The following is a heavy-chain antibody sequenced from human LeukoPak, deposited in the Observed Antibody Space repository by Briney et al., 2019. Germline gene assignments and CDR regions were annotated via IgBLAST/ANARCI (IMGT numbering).Heavy chain of an antibody. CDR1: GFTFSSYG. J-gene: IGHJ4*02. V-gene: IGHV3-23*03. Sequence: SGGSLRLSCAASGFTFSSYGMSWVRQAPGKGLEWVSVIYSGGSTYYADSVKGRFTISRDNSKNTLYLQMNSLRADDTAVYYCAKSGYNRFDYWGQGTLVTVSS. CDR3: AKSGYNRFDY. CDR2: IYSGGST. D-gene: IGHD5-24*01.